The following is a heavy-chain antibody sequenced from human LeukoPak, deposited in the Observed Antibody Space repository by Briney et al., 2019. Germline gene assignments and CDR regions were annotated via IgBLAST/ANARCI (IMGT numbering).Heavy chain of an antibody. CDR3: ARGSPSRYCSGGSCYSYAFDI. D-gene: IGHD2-15*01. V-gene: IGHV4-34*01. J-gene: IGHJ3*02. Sequence: SETLSLTCAVDGGSFSGYYWSWISQPPGKGLEWIGEINHRGSTNYNPSLKSRVTISVDTSKNQFSLKLSSVTAADTAVYYCARGSPSRYCSGGSCYSYAFDIWGQGTMVTVSS. CDR1: GGSFSGYY. CDR2: INHRGST.